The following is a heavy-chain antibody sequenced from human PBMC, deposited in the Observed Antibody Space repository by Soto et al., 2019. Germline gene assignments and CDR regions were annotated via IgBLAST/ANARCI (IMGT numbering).Heavy chain of an antibody. CDR2: ISSSSNTI. D-gene: IGHD2-21*01. V-gene: IGHV3-48*02. Sequence: GGSLRLSCAASGSTFSSYSMNWVRQAPGKGLEWLSYISSSSNTIFYADSVKGRFTISRDSANSSLYLQLNSLRDDDTAVYFCARGLGWRRGPFDFWGQGTPVTVSS. CDR1: GSTFSSYS. J-gene: IGHJ4*02. CDR3: ARGLGWRRGPFDF.